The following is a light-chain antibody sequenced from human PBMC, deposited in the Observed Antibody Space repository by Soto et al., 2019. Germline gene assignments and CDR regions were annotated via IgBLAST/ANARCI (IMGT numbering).Light chain of an antibody. CDR1: QSLLHSNGYNS. V-gene: IGKV2-28*01. J-gene: IGKJ2*01. Sequence: DIVMTQSPLSLPVTPGEPASISCRSSQSLLHSNGYNSLDGYLQKPGQSPQLLVSLGSNRASGVPAKFSGSGSATDFTLNIASVEAEDFGVDYCTEALQSPYTFGQGTKLEIK. CDR2: LGS. CDR3: TEALQSPYT.